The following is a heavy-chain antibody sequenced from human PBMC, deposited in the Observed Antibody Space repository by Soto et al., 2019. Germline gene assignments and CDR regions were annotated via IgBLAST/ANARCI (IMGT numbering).Heavy chain of an antibody. CDR3: AKNSKYNWNDGPDY. J-gene: IGHJ4*02. Sequence: GGSLRLSCAASGFTFSSYGMHWVRQAPGKGLEWVAVISYDGSNKYYADSVKGRFTISRDNSKNTLYLQMNSLRAEDTAVYYCAKNSKYNWNDGPDYMGQGTLVTVSS. V-gene: IGHV3-30*18. D-gene: IGHD1-20*01. CDR2: ISYDGSNK. CDR1: GFTFSSYG.